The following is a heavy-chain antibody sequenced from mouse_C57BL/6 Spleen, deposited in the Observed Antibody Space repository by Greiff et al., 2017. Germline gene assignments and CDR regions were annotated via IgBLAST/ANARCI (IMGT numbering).Heavy chain of an antibody. J-gene: IGHJ1*03. V-gene: IGHV1-69*01. CDR1: GYTFTSYW. Sequence: VQLQQPGAELMLPGASVKLSCKASGYTFTSYWMHWVKQRPGHGLEWIGEIVPSDSYTNYNQKFKGKSTLTVDKSSSTAYMQLSSLTSEDSAVYYCARNLTGTAYWYFDVWGTGTTVTVSS. CDR2: IVPSDSYT. CDR3: ARNLTGTAYWYFDV. D-gene: IGHD4-1*01.